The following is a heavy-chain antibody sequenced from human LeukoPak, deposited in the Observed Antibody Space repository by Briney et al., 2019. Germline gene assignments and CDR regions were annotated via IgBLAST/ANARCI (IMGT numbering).Heavy chain of an antibody. J-gene: IGHJ4*02. V-gene: IGHV4-61*02. D-gene: IGHD6-13*01. Sequence: SETLSLTCTVSGGSISSGSYYWSWIRQPAGKGLEWIGRIYTSGSTNYNPSLKSRVTISVDTSKNQFSLKLSSVTAADTAVYYCARSLIAAAGFDYWGQGTLVTVSS. CDR2: IYTSGST. CDR3: ARSLIAAAGFDY. CDR1: GGSISSGSYY.